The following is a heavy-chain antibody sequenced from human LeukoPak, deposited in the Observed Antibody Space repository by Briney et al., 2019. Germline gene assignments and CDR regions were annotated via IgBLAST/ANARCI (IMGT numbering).Heavy chain of an antibody. CDR3: TTHPY. CDR1: GLTFSNAW. J-gene: IGHJ4*02. V-gene: IGHV3-15*01. Sequence: PGGSLRLSCAASGLTFSNAWMNWVRQAPGKGLEWVGRVKTKTVGGTTDYAAPVKGRFTISRDDSKNTLYLQMDSLKTEDTAVYYCTTHPYWGQGTLVTVSS. CDR2: VKTKTVGGTT.